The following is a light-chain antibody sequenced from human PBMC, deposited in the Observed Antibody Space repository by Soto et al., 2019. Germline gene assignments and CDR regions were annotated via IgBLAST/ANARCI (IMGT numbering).Light chain of an antibody. CDR3: QQCTNWPLT. Sequence: EIVLTQSPATLSLSPGERATLSCRASQSISSCLAWYQQKPGQAPTLLIYDASKRATDIPARFSGSGSGTDFTLTISSLEPEDFALYYCQQCTNWPLTFGGGTKVDI. CDR2: DAS. CDR1: QSISSC. V-gene: IGKV3-11*01. J-gene: IGKJ4*01.